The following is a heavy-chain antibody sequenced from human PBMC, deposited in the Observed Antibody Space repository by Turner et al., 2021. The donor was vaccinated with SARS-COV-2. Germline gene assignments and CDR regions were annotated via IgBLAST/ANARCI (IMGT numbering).Heavy chain of an antibody. CDR2: FYHSEEP. V-gene: IGHV4-39*01. CDR1: GGSISSSNFY. J-gene: IGHJ4*02. Sequence: QLQLQESGPGLVKPSETLSLTCTVSGGSISSSNFYWAWIRQPPGKGVEWIGSFYHSEEPSYNPSLKSRVSISVDTSKSQVSLKLNSVTAADTALYYCARHEFAGAYYYDSSGYWHFDYWGQGTVVTVSS. CDR3: ARHEFAGAYYYDSSGYWHFDY. D-gene: IGHD3-22*01.